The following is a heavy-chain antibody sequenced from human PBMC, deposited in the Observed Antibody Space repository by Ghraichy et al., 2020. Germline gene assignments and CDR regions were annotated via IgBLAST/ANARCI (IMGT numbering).Heavy chain of an antibody. CDR2: VYDSGTT. D-gene: IGHD3-10*01. J-gene: IGHJ4*02. V-gene: IGHV4-4*07. CDR1: GGSISGYY. CDR3: ARGYFGEPLDY. Sequence: SETLSLTCTVSGGSISGYYWNWVRQPAGKELEWLGSVYDSGTTNYNPSLKSRVTMSLDASKKQFYMQLTSVSAADTAVYFCARGYFGEPLDYWGQGSLVTVSS.